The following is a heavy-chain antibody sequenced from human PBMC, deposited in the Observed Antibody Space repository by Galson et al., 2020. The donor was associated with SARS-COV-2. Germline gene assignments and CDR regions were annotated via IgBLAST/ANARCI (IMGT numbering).Heavy chain of an antibody. J-gene: IGHJ4*02. CDR1: GGSTSYYY. Sequence: SQTLSLTCSVSGGSTSYYYWNWIRQSPGKGLEWIGYISYSGRTAYNPSLKSRVTMSVDTSQTQFSLKLSSLTAADTAMYYCAGAHTRVATTLFDFWGQGKLVTVSS. V-gene: IGHV4-59*01. CDR2: ISYSGRT. CDR3: AGAHTRVATTLFDF. D-gene: IGHD5-12*01.